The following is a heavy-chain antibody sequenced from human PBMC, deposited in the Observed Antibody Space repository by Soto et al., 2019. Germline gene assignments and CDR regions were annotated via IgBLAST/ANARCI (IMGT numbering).Heavy chain of an antibody. D-gene: IGHD3-16*01. J-gene: IGHJ5*02. CDR1: GFMFKSYV. CDR3: ARWGTTGGFDL. Sequence: QLQLVESGGGVVQPGTSLRLSCAASGFMFKSYVMHWVRQAPGKGLEWVALTSYDGSNNYYGDSVKGRFTVSRDNSKNPLHLQMDSLRPEATAFYYWARWGTTGGFDLWGQGTLVSVSS. CDR2: TSYDGSNN. V-gene: IGHV3-30*19.